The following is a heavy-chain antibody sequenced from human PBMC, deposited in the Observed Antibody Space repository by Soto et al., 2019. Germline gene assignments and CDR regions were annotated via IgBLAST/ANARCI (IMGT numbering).Heavy chain of an antibody. Sequence: SETLSLTCTVSGGSISSSSYYWGWIRQPLGKGLEWIGSIYYSGCTYYNPSLKSRVTISVDTSKNQFSLKLSSVTAADTAVYYCARLSRHRRTSITIFGVVTYYFDYWGQGTLVTVSS. CDR1: GGSISSSSYY. CDR2: IYYSGCT. V-gene: IGHV4-39*01. D-gene: IGHD3-3*01. CDR3: ARLSRHRRTSITIFGVVTYYFDY. J-gene: IGHJ4*02.